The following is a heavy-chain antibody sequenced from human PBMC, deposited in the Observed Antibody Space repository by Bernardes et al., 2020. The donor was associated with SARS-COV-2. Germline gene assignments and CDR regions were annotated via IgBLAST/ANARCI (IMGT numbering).Heavy chain of an antibody. CDR2: INTDGRTI. V-gene: IGHV3-74*01. J-gene: IGHJ4*02. D-gene: IGHD3-22*01. CDR3: VRSAFSGGSGYFFDS. CDR1: GFTFSSYW. Sequence: GGSLRLSCAASGFTFSSYWIHWVRQVPGKGLVWVSRINTDGRTITYADSVKARFIISRDNAKNTLYLQMNSLRVEDAAMYYCVRSAFSGGSGYFFDSWGQGTLVTVSS.